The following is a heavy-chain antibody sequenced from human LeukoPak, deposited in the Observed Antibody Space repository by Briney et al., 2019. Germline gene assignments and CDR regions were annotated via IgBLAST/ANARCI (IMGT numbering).Heavy chain of an antibody. D-gene: IGHD6-13*01. CDR2: ISGSGGST. Sequence: GGSLRFSCAASGFTFSSYAMSWVRQAPGKGLEWVSAISGSGGSTYYAGSVKGRFTISRDNSKNTLYLQMNSLRAEDTAVYYCAKFRAKQLVGLDPWGQGTLVTVSS. CDR3: AKFRAKQLVGLDP. J-gene: IGHJ5*02. V-gene: IGHV3-23*01. CDR1: GFTFSSYA.